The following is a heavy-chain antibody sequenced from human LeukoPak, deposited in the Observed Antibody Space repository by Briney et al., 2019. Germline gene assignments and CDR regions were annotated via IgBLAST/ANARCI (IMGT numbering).Heavy chain of an antibody. V-gene: IGHV4-34*01. J-gene: IGHJ4*02. D-gene: IGHD3-16*02. CDR1: GGSFSGYY. Sequence: SETLSLTCAVYGGSFSGYYWSWIRQPPGKGLKWIGEINHVGSTNYNPSLKSRVTISVDTSKNQFSLKLSSVTAADTAVYYCARGPITYDYVWGSYPKNYYFDYWGQGTLVTVSS. CDR2: INHVGST. CDR3: ARGPITYDYVWGSYPKNYYFDY.